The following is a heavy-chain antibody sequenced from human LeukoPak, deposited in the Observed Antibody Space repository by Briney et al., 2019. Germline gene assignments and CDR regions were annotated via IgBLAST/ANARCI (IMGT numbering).Heavy chain of an antibody. CDR2: INNDGSST. CDR3: ARVRAYDILTGYYSDTFDY. V-gene: IGHV3-74*01. D-gene: IGHD3-9*01. CDR1: GFTFSSYW. J-gene: IGHJ4*02. Sequence: GGSLRLSCAAPGFTFSSYWMHWVRQAPGKGLVWVSRINNDGSSTSYADSVKGRFTISRDNAKNTLYLQMNSLRAEDTAVYYCARVRAYDILTGYYSDTFDYWGQGTLVTVSS.